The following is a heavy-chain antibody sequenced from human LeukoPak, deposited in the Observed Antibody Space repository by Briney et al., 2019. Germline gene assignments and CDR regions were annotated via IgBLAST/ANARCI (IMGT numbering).Heavy chain of an antibody. Sequence: GGSLRLSCAASKFTFSDYNMNWVRQAPGKGLEWVSYISSTSSTIYYADSVKGRFTISRDNAKNSLYLQMNSLRAEDTAVYYCARDRSGGFLDYWGQGTLVTASS. J-gene: IGHJ4*02. CDR2: ISSTSSTI. CDR3: ARDRSGGFLDY. V-gene: IGHV3-48*04. CDR1: KFTFSDYN. D-gene: IGHD1-26*01.